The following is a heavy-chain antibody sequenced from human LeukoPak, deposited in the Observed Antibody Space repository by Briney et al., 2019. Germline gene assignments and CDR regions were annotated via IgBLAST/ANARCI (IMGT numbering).Heavy chain of an antibody. CDR1: GFTFSSYA. CDR2: ISGSGGST. CDR3: AKDRRSTAMVMLLWDY. D-gene: IGHD5-18*01. V-gene: IGHV3-23*01. Sequence: PGGSLRLSCAASGFTFSSYAMSWVRQAPGKGLEWVSAISGSGGSTYYADSVKGRFTISRDNSKNTLYLQMNSLRAEDTAVYYCAKDRRSTAMVMLLWDYWGQGTLGTVSS. J-gene: IGHJ4*02.